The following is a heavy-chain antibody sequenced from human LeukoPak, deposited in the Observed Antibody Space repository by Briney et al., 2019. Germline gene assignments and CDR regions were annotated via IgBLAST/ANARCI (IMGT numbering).Heavy chain of an antibody. J-gene: IGHJ2*01. Sequence: GESLKISCEASGYSFTRNWIGWVRQMPGKGLEWMGIIYPGDSDTRYSPSFQGQVTISADKSINTAYLQWSSLKASDTAMYYCARRVVNNRNWYFNLWGRGTLVTVSS. CDR3: ARRVVNNRNWYFNL. CDR2: IYPGDSDT. V-gene: IGHV5-51*01. D-gene: IGHD4-23*01. CDR1: GYSFTRNW.